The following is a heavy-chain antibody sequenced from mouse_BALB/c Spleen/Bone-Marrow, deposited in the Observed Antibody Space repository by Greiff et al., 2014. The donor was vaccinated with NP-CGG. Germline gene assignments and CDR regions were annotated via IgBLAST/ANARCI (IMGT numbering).Heavy chain of an antibody. Sequence: EVQLPQSGAELVKPGASVKLSCTASGFNIKDTYMHWVKQRPEQGLEWIGRIDPANGNTKYDPKFQGKATITADTSSNTAYLQLSSLTSEDTAVYYCARWEYYAMDYWGQGTSVTVSS. CDR2: IDPANGNT. V-gene: IGHV14-3*02. CDR3: ARWEYYAMDY. CDR1: GFNIKDTY. J-gene: IGHJ4*01. D-gene: IGHD4-1*01.